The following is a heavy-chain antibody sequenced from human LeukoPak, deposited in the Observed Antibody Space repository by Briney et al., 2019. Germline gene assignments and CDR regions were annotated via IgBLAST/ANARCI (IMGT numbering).Heavy chain of an antibody. D-gene: IGHD6-6*01. J-gene: IGHJ4*02. CDR1: GDSISSGDYY. V-gene: IGHV4-61*02. CDR2: ISSSGST. Sequence: SETLSLTCTVSGDSISSGDYYWSWIRQPAGKGLEWIGRISSSGSTNYNPSLKSRVTISVDTSKNQFSLKLSSVTAADTAVYYCARVKLELDYWGQGTLVTVSS. CDR3: ARVKLELDY.